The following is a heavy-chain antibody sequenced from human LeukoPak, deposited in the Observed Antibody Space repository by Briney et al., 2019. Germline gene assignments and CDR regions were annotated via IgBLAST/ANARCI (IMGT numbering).Heavy chain of an antibody. V-gene: IGHV5-51*01. CDR1: GYSFTSYW. J-gene: IGHJ4*02. D-gene: IGHD4-17*01. CDR3: ARHYPGGDYFIDY. CDR2: IYPDDSDT. Sequence: GESLKISCKGSGYSFTSYWIGWVRQMTGKGLEWVGIIYPDDSDTRYSPSFQDQVTISADKSISTASLQWSSLKASDTAMYYCARHYPGGDYFIDYWGQGTLVTVSS.